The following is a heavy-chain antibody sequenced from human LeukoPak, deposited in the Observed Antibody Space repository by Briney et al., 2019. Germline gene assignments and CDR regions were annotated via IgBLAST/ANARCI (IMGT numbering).Heavy chain of an antibody. CDR1: GFIFSSYS. D-gene: IGHD6-19*01. Sequence: GGSLRLSCAASGFIFSSYSMNWVRQAPGKGLEWVSYISSRSGTIYYADSVKGRFTISRDNSKNTLYLQMNSLRAEDTAVYYCANSAVAGDFDYWGQGTLVTVSS. J-gene: IGHJ4*02. CDR2: ISSRSGTI. V-gene: IGHV3-48*01. CDR3: ANSAVAGDFDY.